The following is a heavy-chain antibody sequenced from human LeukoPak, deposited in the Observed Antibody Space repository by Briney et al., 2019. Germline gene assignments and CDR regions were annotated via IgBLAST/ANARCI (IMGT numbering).Heavy chain of an antibody. Sequence: GESLKISCKGSGYIFTNHWISWVRQMPGKGLEWMGRIDPSDSYTNYSPSSEGHVTISADKSITTAYMQWSSLKASDTAMYYCARLYGSGTGWFDPWGQGTPVTVSS. CDR2: IDPSDSYT. CDR1: GYIFTNHW. D-gene: IGHD3-10*01. CDR3: ARLYGSGTGWFDP. V-gene: IGHV5-10-1*01. J-gene: IGHJ5*02.